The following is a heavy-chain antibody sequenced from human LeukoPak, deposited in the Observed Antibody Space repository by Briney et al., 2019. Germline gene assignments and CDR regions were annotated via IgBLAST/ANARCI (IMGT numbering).Heavy chain of an antibody. CDR1: GITFSSSA. CDR2: VRGIGGDT. J-gene: IGHJ4*02. V-gene: IGHV3-23*01. Sequence: GGSLRLSCAASGITFSSSAMNWVRQPPGKRPQWVSTVRGIGGDTYYADSVKGRFTISRDTSKNTLYLQMNSLRAEDTAVYYCAKDLRFGDSPGNRFDYWGQGTLVTVSS. D-gene: IGHD3-10*01. CDR3: AKDLRFGDSPGNRFDY.